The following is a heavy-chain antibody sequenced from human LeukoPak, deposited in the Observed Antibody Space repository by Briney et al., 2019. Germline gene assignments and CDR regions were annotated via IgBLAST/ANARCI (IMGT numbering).Heavy chain of an antibody. V-gene: IGHV4-39*07. CDR2: INDSRST. Sequence: SETLSLTCTVSGGSISSSGYYWGWIRQPPGKGLEWIGEINDSRSTNYNPSLKSRVTISVDTSKNQFSLKLSSVTAADTAVYYCARLLKRPSSGIDYWGQGTLVTVSS. CDR3: ARLLKRPSSGIDY. CDR1: GGSISSSGYY. J-gene: IGHJ4*02. D-gene: IGHD6-19*01.